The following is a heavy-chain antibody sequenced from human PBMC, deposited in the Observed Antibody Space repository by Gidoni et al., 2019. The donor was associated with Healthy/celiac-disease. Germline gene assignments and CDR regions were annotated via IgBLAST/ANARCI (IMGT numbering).Heavy chain of an antibody. CDR1: GYSFTSYW. Sequence: EVKLVQSGAEVKTPGESLRISGKGPGYSFTSYWISWVRQMPGKGLEWMGRIDPSDSYTNYSPSFQGHVTISADKSISTAYLQWSSLKASDTAMYYCARLVGTTDGADYWGQGTLVTVSS. CDR2: IDPSDSYT. D-gene: IGHD1-26*01. J-gene: IGHJ4*02. CDR3: ARLVGTTDGADY. V-gene: IGHV5-10-1*01.